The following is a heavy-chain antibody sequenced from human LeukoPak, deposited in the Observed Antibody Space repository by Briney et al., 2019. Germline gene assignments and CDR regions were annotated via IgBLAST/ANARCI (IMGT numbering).Heavy chain of an antibody. J-gene: IGHJ4*02. CDR2: IYNNGNT. CDR3: ASQYDSSGYYYFDY. CDR1: GLTVSSKY. Sequence: GGSLRLSCAASGLTVSSKYMSWVRQAPGKGLEWVSVIYNNGNTHYADSVKGRFTISRDNSKNTLYLQMNSLRVEDTAVYYCASQYDSSGYYYFDYWGQGTLVTVSS. V-gene: IGHV3-53*01. D-gene: IGHD3-22*01.